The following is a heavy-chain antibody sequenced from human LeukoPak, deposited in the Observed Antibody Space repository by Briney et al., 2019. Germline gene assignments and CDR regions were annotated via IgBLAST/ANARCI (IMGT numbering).Heavy chain of an antibody. V-gene: IGHV1-8*01. J-gene: IGHJ6*02. CDR3: ARGLKIPLRVYCGMDV. CDR1: GYTFTSYD. D-gene: IGHD4-17*01. Sequence: GASVKVSCKASGYTFTSYDINWVRQATGQGLEWMGWMNPNSGDTGYAQKFQGRVTMTRNTSISTAYMELSSLRSEDTAVYYCARGLKIPLRVYCGMDVWGQGTTVTVSS. CDR2: MNPNSGDT.